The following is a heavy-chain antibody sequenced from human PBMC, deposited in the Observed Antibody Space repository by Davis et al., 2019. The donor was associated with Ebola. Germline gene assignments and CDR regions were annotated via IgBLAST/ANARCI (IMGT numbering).Heavy chain of an antibody. Sequence: GESLKISCAASGFTFSSYGMHWVRQAPGKGLEWVAVIWYDGSNKYYADSVKGRFTISRDNSKNTLYLQMNSLRAEDTAVYYCARDLWGLMAQGVPLDYWGQGTLVTVSS. CDR2: IWYDGSNK. V-gene: IGHV3-33*01. D-gene: IGHD3-10*01. J-gene: IGHJ4*02. CDR1: GFTFSSYG. CDR3: ARDLWGLMAQGVPLDY.